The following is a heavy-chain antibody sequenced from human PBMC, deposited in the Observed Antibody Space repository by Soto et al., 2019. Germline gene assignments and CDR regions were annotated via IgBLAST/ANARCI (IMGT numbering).Heavy chain of an antibody. J-gene: IGHJ3*02. V-gene: IGHV4-59*01. CDR1: GGSISSYY. CDR2: IYYSGST. Sequence: SDTLSLTCTVSGGSISSYYWSWIRQPPGKGLEWIGYIYYSGSTNYNPSLKSRVTISVDTSKNQFSLKLSSVTAADTAVYYCARGRGGWFINQLLNAFDIWGQGTMVTVPS. CDR3: ARGRGGWFINQLLNAFDI. D-gene: IGHD2-2*01.